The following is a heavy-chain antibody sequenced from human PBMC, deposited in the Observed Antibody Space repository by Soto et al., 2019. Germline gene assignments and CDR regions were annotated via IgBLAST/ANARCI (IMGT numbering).Heavy chain of an antibody. J-gene: IGHJ5*01. CDR1: GFSFSSHV. CDR3: AKGWCDS. Sequence: EVRLLDSGGDLVQPGGSLRLSCAASGFSFSSHVMSWVRQAPGKGLEWVSSISGSGGGTYYADSVKGRFIISRDNSKNTLDLQMNSLRVEDTAVYYCAKGWCDSWGQGTLVTVSS. CDR2: ISGSGGGT. V-gene: IGHV3-23*01.